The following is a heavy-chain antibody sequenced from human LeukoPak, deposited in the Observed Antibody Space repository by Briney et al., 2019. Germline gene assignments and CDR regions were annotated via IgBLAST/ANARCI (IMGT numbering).Heavy chain of an antibody. J-gene: IGHJ4*02. CDR1: GFTFSNHG. Sequence: GGSLRLSCAASGFTFSNHGVHWVRQAPGKGLEWVAIISYDGSNKYYADSVKGRFTISRDNSKNTLYLQMNSLRAEDTAVYYCAKDKWELLGGGFFDYWGQGTLVSVSS. CDR2: ISYDGSNK. D-gene: IGHD1-26*01. CDR3: AKDKWELLGGGFFDY. V-gene: IGHV3-30*18.